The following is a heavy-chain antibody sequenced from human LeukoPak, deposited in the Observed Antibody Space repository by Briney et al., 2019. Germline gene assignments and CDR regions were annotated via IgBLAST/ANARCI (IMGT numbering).Heavy chain of an antibody. D-gene: IGHD2-2*01. J-gene: IGHJ4*02. Sequence: SVKVSCKASGGTFSSYTISWVRQAPGQGLEWMGGIIPIFGTANYAQKFQGRVTITADESTSTAYVELSSLRSEDTAVYYCARDRVGYCSSTSCYLASYWGQGTLVTVSS. CDR1: GGTFSSYT. CDR3: ARDRVGYCSSTSCYLASY. V-gene: IGHV1-69*01. CDR2: IIPIFGTA.